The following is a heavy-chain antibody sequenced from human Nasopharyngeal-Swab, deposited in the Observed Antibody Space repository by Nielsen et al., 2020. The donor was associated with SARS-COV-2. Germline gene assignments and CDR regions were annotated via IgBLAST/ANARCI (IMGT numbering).Heavy chain of an antibody. Sequence: GGSLRLSCAASGFTFSSYAMSWVRQAPGKGLEWVSAISGSGGSTYYADSVKGRFTISRHNSKNTLYLQMNSLRAEDTAVYYCARVGCSSTSCYQFDYWGQGTLVTVSS. J-gene: IGHJ4*02. D-gene: IGHD2-2*01. CDR3: ARVGCSSTSCYQFDY. CDR2: ISGSGGST. V-gene: IGHV3-23*01. CDR1: GFTFSSYA.